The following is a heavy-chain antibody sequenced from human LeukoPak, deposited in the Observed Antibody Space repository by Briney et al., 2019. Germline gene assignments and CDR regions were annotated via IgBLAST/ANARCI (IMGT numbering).Heavy chain of an antibody. Sequence: PGGSLRLSCAASGFTFSSYSMNWVRQAPGRGLEWVSYISSSSSTIYYADSVKGRFTISRDNAKNSLYLQMNSLRAEDTAVYYCARDWQWLALDYWGQGTLVTVSS. V-gene: IGHV3-48*04. CDR1: GFTFSSYS. CDR3: ARDWQWLALDY. J-gene: IGHJ4*02. CDR2: ISSSSSTI. D-gene: IGHD6-19*01.